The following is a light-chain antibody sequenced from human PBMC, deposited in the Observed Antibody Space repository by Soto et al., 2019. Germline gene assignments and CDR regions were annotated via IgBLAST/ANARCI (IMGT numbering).Light chain of an antibody. J-gene: IGLJ2*01. CDR3: ATWDRSLSIGV. Sequence: QSVLTQPPSVSAAPGQKVTISCSGSSSNIGNNYVFWYQQHPGTAPKLLIYDNDKRPSGIPDRFSRSKSGTSATLGITGLQSGDEAEYFCATWDRSLSIGVFGGGTKLTVL. CDR1: SSNIGNNY. CDR2: DND. V-gene: IGLV1-51*01.